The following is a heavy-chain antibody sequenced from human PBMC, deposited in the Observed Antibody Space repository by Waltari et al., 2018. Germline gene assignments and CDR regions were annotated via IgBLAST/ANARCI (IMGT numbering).Heavy chain of an antibody. D-gene: IGHD6-6*01. J-gene: IGHJ4*02. CDR2: ISYDGSNK. V-gene: IGHV3-30-3*01. CDR1: GFTFSSYD. Sequence: QVQLVESGGGVVQPGRSLRLSCAASGFTFSSYDMHWVRQAPGKGLEWVAVISYDGSNKYYADSVKGRFTISRDNSKNTLYLQMNSLRAEDTAVYYCARTNSSSFDYWGQGTLVTVSS. CDR3: ARTNSSSFDY.